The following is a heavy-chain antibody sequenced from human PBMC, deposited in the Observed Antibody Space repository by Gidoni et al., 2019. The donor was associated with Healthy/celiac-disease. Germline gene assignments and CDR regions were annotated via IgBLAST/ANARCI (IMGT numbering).Heavy chain of an antibody. V-gene: IGHV3-21*01. CDR3: ARDRRDGYTQFDY. Sequence: EVQLVESGGGLVKPGGSLRLSCAASGFTFSSYSMNWVRQAPGKGLEWVSSISSSSSYIYYADSVKGRFTISRDNAKNSLYLQMNSLRAEDTAVYYCARDRRDGYTQFDYWGQGTLVTVSS. D-gene: IGHD5-12*01. CDR1: GFTFSSYS. CDR2: ISSSSSYI. J-gene: IGHJ4*02.